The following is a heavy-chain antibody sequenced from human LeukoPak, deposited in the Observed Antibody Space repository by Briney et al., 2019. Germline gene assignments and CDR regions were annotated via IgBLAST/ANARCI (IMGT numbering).Heavy chain of an antibody. CDR3: ARDPYYYDSSGYYI. CDR2: IIPIFGTA. D-gene: IGHD3-22*01. CDR1: GGTFSSYA. V-gene: IGHV1-69*05. Sequence: GSSVKVSCKASGGTFSSYAISWVRQAPGQGLEWMGGIIPIFGTANYAQKFQGRVTITTDESTSTAYMELSSLRSEDTAVYYCARDPYYYDSSGYYIWGQGTLVTVSS. J-gene: IGHJ4*02.